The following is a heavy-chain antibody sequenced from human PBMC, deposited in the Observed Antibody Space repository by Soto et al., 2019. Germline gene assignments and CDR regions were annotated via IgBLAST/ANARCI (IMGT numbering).Heavy chain of an antibody. CDR2: IYTSGST. J-gene: IGHJ6*02. Sequence: SETLSLTCTVSGGSISSYYWSWIRQPAGKGLEWIGRIYTSGSTNYNPSLKSRVTMSVDKSKNQFSLKLSSVTAADTAVYYCASDLSYYDFWSGIYYYYYGMDVWGQGTTVTVSS. V-gene: IGHV4-4*07. CDR1: GGSISSYY. CDR3: ASDLSYYDFWSGIYYYYYGMDV. D-gene: IGHD3-3*01.